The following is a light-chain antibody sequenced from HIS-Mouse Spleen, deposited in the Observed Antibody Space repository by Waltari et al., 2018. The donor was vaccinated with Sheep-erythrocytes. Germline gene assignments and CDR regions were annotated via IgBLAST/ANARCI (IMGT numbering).Light chain of an antibody. J-gene: IGLJ1*01. Sequence: SYELTQPPSVSVSPGQTASLTCSGDKLGDKYACWYQQKPGQSPVLVIYQDSKRPSGIPERFSGSNSGNTATLTISGTKAMDEADYYCQAWDSSIYVFGTGTKVTVL. CDR2: QDS. V-gene: IGLV3-1*01. CDR3: QAWDSSIYV. CDR1: KLGDKY.